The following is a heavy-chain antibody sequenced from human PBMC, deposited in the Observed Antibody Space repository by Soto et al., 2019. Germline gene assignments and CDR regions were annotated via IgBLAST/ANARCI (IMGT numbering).Heavy chain of an antibody. D-gene: IGHD6-13*01. Sequence: SETLSLTCAVSGGSIRSANWWSWVRQPPGKGLEWIGEIFHSGSTNYNPSLTSRITISVDKSKNQFSLKLTSVTAEDTAMYYCATYSSNSRDFDYWGQGTLVTVSS. V-gene: IGHV4-4*02. CDR1: GGSIRSANW. J-gene: IGHJ4*02. CDR3: ATYSSNSRDFDY. CDR2: IFHSGST.